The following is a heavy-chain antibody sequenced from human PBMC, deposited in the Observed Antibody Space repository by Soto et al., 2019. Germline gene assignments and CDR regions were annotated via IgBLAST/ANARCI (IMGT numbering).Heavy chain of an antibody. J-gene: IGHJ4*02. CDR1: GFTFSPYW. Sequence: EVQLVESGGDLVQPGGSLRLSCVASGFTFSPYWMSWVRQAPGRGRQWVATINNDGSEKYYAESVKGRFTISRDNARDSLYLQLTSLRAEDTAIYYCARGSNQDYWGQGTLVAVSS. CDR3: ARGSNQDY. D-gene: IGHD2-8*01. CDR2: INNDGSEK. V-gene: IGHV3-7*03.